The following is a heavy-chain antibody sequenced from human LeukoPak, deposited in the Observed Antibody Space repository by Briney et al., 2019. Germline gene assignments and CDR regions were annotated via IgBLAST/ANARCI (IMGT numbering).Heavy chain of an antibody. CDR3: AKVGTTHIVLMVYAT. CDR1: GFTFSSYA. CDR2: LSSSGGST. Sequence: PGGSQRLSCAASGFTFSSYAMSCVRQAPGKGLEWVSALSSSGGSTFYADSVKGRFTISRDNPENTLYLQMNSLRAEDTAVYYCAKVGTTHIVLMVYATWGQGTLVTVSS. D-gene: IGHD2-8*01. J-gene: IGHJ5*02. V-gene: IGHV3-23*01.